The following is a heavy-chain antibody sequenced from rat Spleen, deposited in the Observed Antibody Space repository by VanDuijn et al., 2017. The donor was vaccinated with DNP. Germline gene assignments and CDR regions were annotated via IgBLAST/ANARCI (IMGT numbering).Heavy chain of an antibody. CDR1: GFTFNNYW. V-gene: IGHV5-31*01. J-gene: IGHJ4*01. D-gene: IGHD1-4*01. Sequence: EVQLVESGGGLVQPGRSMKLSCAASGFTFNNYWMTWIRQAPGKGLEWVASITNTGGSTYYPDSVKGRFTISRDNAKSTLYLQMDSLRSEDTATYYCARHVPGYNVMDAWGQGASVTVSS. CDR3: ARHVPGYNVMDA. CDR2: ITNTGGST.